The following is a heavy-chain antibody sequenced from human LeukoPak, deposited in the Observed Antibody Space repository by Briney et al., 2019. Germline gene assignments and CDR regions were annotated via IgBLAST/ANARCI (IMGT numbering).Heavy chain of an antibody. V-gene: IGHV5-51*01. CDR2: IYPGDSDT. CDR3: ARLSLGFVS. J-gene: IGHJ5*01. CDR1: GYSFTNNW. Sequence: GESLMISCQVSGYSFTNNWIGWVRQMPGKGLEWMGIIYPGDSDTRYSPSFQGQITISADKSISTAYLQWGSLKASDTAMYYCARLSLGFVSWGQGTLVTVSS.